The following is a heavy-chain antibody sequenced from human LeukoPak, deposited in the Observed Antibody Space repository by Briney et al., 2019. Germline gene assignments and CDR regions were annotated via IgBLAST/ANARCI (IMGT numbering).Heavy chain of an antibody. J-gene: IGHJ4*02. CDR1: GYTFTNHY. CDR2: INPSSGST. CDR3: ARGLSPFSDY. V-gene: IGHV1-46*01. Sequence: ASVKVSCKASGYTFTNHYMHWVRQAPGQGLEWMGIINPSSGSTTYAQKFQGRVTMTRDTSTSTFYMDLSSLRSEDTAVYYCARGLSPFSDYWGQGTLVTVSS.